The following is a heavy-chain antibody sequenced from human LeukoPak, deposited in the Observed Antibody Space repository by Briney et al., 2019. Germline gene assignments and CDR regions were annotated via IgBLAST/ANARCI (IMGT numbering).Heavy chain of an antibody. CDR1: GYSFTSYG. V-gene: IGHV1-18*01. CDR3: ARRGYYYGMDV. Sequence: GESLKISCKSSGYSFTSYGISWVRQAPGQGLEWMGWISAYNGNTNYAQKLQGRVTMTTDTSTSTAYMELRSLRSDDTAVYYCARRGYYYGMDVWGQGTTVTVSS. J-gene: IGHJ6*02. D-gene: IGHD3-10*01. CDR2: ISAYNGNT.